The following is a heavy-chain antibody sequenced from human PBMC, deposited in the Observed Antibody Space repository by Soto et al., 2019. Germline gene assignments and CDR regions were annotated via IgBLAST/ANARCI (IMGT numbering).Heavy chain of an antibody. J-gene: IGHJ5*02. CDR2: INPSGGST. Sequence: ASVKVSCKASGYTFTSYYMHWVRQAPGQGLEWMGIINPSGGSTSYAQKFQGRVTMTRDTSTSTVYMELSSLRSEDTAVYYCARERGCSGGSCYPDGFDPWGQGTLVTVS. CDR3: ARERGCSGGSCYPDGFDP. V-gene: IGHV1-46*03. CDR1: GYTFTSYY. D-gene: IGHD2-15*01.